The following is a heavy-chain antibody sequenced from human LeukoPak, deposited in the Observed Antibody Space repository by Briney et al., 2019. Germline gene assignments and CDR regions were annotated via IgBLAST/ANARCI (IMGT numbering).Heavy chain of an antibody. CDR3: ARASPYYYDSSGYYYGY. D-gene: IGHD3-22*01. CDR2: INPSGGST. J-gene: IGHJ4*02. V-gene: IGHV1-46*01. Sequence: ASVKVSCKTSGYTFTGYYMHWVRQAPGQGLEWMGIINPSGGSTSYAQKFQGRVTMTRDMSTSTVYMELSSLRSEDTAVYYCARASPYYYDSSGYYYGYWGQGTLVTVSS. CDR1: GYTFTGYY.